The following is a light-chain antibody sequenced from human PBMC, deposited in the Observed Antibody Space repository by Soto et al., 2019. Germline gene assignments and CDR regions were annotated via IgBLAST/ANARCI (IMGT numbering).Light chain of an antibody. CDR1: SSDVGGYNY. Sequence: QSALTQPASVSGSPGQSITISCTGTSSDVGGYNYVSWYQQHPGKAPKLMIYDVNNRPSGVSNRFSGSKSGNTASLTISGLXXXXXXXXYCSSYTGRNTGVFGTGTKLTVL. CDR3: SSYTGRNTGV. CDR2: DVN. J-gene: IGLJ1*01. V-gene: IGLV2-14*01.